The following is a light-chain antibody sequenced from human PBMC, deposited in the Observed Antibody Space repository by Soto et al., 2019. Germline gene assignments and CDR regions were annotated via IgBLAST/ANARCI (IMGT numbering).Light chain of an antibody. CDR3: QQYNNWWT. Sequence: EIVMTQSQATLSVSPGDRATLSCRASQSVSSNLSLYQQKPGHAPRLLIYGASNRATGIPARFSGSGSGTEVNLTISSMQSEDFAVYYCQQYNNWWTFGHGTKVEIK. CDR1: QSVSSN. CDR2: GAS. J-gene: IGKJ1*01. V-gene: IGKV3-15*01.